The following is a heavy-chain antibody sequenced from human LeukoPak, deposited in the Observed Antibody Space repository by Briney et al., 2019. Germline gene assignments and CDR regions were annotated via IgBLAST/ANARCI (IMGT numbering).Heavy chain of an antibody. V-gene: IGHV1-3*03. CDR1: GYTFTSYA. D-gene: IGHD4-17*01. CDR3: ARGGDSSYWYFDL. CDR2: INAGNGNT. J-gene: IGHJ2*01. Sequence: ASVKVSCKASGYTFTSYAMHWVRQAPGQRLEWMGWINAGNGNTKYSQEFQGRVTITRNTSISTAYMELSSLRSEDTAVYYCARGGDSSYWYFDLWGRGTLVTVSS.